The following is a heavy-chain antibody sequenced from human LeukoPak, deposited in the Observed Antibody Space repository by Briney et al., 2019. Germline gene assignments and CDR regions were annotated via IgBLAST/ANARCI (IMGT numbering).Heavy chain of an antibody. D-gene: IGHD3-16*02. CDR3: ARYVWGSYPTFEDY. Sequence: SETLSLTCTVYGGSISSYYWSWIRQPQGKGLEGIGYISYSGNTNYNHSFKSRVTISVDTSNNQFSLKLSSVTAADTAVYYCARYVWGSYPTFEDYWGQGTLVTVSS. CDR1: GGSISSYY. CDR2: ISYSGNT. V-gene: IGHV4-59*01. J-gene: IGHJ4*02.